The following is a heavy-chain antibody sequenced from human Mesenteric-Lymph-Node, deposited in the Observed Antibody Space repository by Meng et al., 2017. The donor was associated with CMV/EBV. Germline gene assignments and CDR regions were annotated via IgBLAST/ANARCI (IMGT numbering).Heavy chain of an antibody. J-gene: IGHJ4*02. CDR1: GGSLSGYY. D-gene: IGHD3-9*01. CDR3: ARGSSYDILTGYFDY. CDR2: INHSGST. V-gene: IGHV4-34*01. Sequence: QIHQGGARLFEPSETLSVTCAVYGGSLSGYYLNWIRQSPEKGLEWIGEINHSGSTTSNPSFTSRIIISVDTSTNQISLNMSSVTAADTAVYYCARGSSYDILTGYFDYWGQGALVTVSS.